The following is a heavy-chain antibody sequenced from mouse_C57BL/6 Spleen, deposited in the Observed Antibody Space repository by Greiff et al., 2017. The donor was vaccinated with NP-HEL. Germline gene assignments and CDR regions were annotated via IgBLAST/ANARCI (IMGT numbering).Heavy chain of an antibody. CDR3: AREGSNYYFDY. V-gene: IGHV1-52*01. D-gene: IGHD2-5*01. CDR2: IDPSDSET. Sequence: QVQLQQPGAELVRPGSSVKLSCKASGYTFTSYWMHWVKQRPIQGLEWIGNIDPSDSETHYNQKFKDKATLTVDKSSSTAYMQLSSLTSEDSAVYYGAREGSNYYFDYWGQGTTLTVAS. J-gene: IGHJ2*01. CDR1: GYTFTSYW.